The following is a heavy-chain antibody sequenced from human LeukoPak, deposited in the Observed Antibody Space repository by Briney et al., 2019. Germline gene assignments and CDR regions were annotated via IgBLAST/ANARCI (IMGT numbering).Heavy chain of an antibody. V-gene: IGHV1-46*01. CDR2: XNPRGGSA. J-gene: IGHJ4*02. Sequence: ASVKVSCKASGYTFTSFFMHWVRQAPGQGLEWXXXXNPRGGSATSAQXFQXRLTVTRDTSTSTVYMELSSLTSEDTAVYYCARDYHGSGSLTTFDSWGQGTLVTVSS. D-gene: IGHD3-10*01. CDR1: GYTFTSFF. CDR3: ARDYHGSGSLTTFDS.